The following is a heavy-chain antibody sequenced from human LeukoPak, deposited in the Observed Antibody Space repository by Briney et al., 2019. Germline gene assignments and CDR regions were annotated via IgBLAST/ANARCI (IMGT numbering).Heavy chain of an antibody. V-gene: IGHV3-23*01. CDR2: ISGSGGST. D-gene: IGHD3-10*01. J-gene: IGHJ4*02. Sequence: QPGGSLRLSCVASGFTFSSYAMSWVRQAPGKGLEWVSAISGSGGSTYYADSVKGRFTISRDNSKNTLYLQMNSLRAEDTAVYYCAKDRVPSFGELDYWGQGTLVTVSP. CDR3: AKDRVPSFGELDY. CDR1: GFTFSSYA.